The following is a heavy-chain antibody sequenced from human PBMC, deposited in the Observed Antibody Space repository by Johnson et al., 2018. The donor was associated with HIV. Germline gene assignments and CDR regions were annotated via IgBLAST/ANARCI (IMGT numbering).Heavy chain of an antibody. D-gene: IGHD4-17*01. CDR1: GFTFSNAW. Sequence: VQLVESGGGLVKPGGSLRLSCAASGFTFSNAWMSWVRQAPGKGLEWVGHIKSKTDVGTTDYAAPVKGRFTISRDDSKNTLYLQMNSLKTEDTAVYYCTTCLSLSVTRGGGGDAFDIWGQGTMVSVSS. V-gene: IGHV3-15*01. CDR2: IKSKTDVGTT. CDR3: TTCLSLSVTRGGGGDAFDI. J-gene: IGHJ3*02.